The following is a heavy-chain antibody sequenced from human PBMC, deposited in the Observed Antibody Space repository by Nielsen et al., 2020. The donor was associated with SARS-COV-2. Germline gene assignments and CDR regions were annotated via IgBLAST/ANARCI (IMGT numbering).Heavy chain of an antibody. V-gene: IGHV4-4*02. Sequence: SCAASGFTFSKYSMTWVRQAPGKGLEWIGEIYHSGTTNYNPSLKSRVTISLDKSKNQFSLKLTSVTAADTALYYCARVRSGRQYGSVNFDYWGRGTLVTVSS. CDR3: ARVRSGRQYGSVNFDY. D-gene: IGHD3-3*01. CDR2: IYHSGTT. J-gene: IGHJ4*02. CDR1: GFTFSKYS.